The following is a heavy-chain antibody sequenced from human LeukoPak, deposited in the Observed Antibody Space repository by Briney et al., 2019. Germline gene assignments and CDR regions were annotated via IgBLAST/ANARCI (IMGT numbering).Heavy chain of an antibody. D-gene: IGHD3-22*01. Sequence: SETLSLTCTVSGGSIRNYYWSWIRQPPGKELEWIGYIYYSGSTNYNPSLTSRVTISVDTSKNQFSLNLTSVTAADMAVYYCARPSRTGSGWDAFDIWGQGTMVTVSS. V-gene: IGHV4-59*08. CDR3: ARPSRTGSGWDAFDI. J-gene: IGHJ3*02. CDR2: IYYSGST. CDR1: GGSIRNYY.